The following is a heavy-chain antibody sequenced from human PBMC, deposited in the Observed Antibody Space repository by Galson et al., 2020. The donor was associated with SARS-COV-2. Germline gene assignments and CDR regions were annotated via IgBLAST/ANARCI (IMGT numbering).Heavy chain of an antibody. Sequence: SETLSLTCTVSGGSISSYYWSWIRQPPGKGLEWIGYIYYSGSTNYNPSLKSRVTISVDTSKNQFSLKLSSVTAADTAVYYCARHVANYYGSGSSPQDVWGQGTTVTVSS. CDR2: IYYSGST. V-gene: IGHV4-59*08. D-gene: IGHD3-10*01. J-gene: IGHJ6*02. CDR3: ARHVANYYGSGSSPQDV. CDR1: GGSISSYY.